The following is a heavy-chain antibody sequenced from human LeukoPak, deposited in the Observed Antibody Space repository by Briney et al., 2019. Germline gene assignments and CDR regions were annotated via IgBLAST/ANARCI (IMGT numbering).Heavy chain of an antibody. Sequence: GGGLRVSCAASGFTFSGDAMCCVRQALGKGREWVSAISGSGGSKYYADSVKGRFTISRDNSKNTLYLQMNSLRAEDTAVYYCAKADLVPAALFDYWGQGTLVTVSS. CDR2: ISGSGGSK. J-gene: IGHJ4*02. CDR1: GFTFSGDA. V-gene: IGHV3-23*01. D-gene: IGHD2-2*01. CDR3: AKADLVPAALFDY.